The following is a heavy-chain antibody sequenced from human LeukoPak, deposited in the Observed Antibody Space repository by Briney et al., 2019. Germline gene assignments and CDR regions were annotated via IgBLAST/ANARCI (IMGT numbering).Heavy chain of an antibody. CDR1: GFTFSSYA. Sequence: PGGSLRLSCAASGFTFSSYAMSWVRQAPGKGLEWVSSISSSSGFIYYADLVKGRFTISRGNAKNSLYLQMNSLRAEDTAVYYCAGGRGDYSGYDKWSFDYWGQGTLVTVSS. CDR3: AGGRGDYSGYDKWSFDY. V-gene: IGHV3-21*01. CDR2: ISSSSGFI. J-gene: IGHJ4*02. D-gene: IGHD5-12*01.